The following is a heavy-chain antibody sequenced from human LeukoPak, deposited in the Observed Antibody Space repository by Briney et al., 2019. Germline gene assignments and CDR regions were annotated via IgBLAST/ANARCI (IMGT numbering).Heavy chain of an antibody. V-gene: IGHV4-38-2*01. D-gene: IGHD4-11*01. CDR2: IYHSGST. Sequence: SETLSLTCAVSGYSISSGYYWGWIRQPPGKGLEWSGSIYHSGSTYYNPSLKSRVTISVDTSKNQFSLKLSSVTAADTAVYYCARHDYSNFVYFDYWGQGTLVTVSS. CDR3: ARHDYSNFVYFDY. J-gene: IGHJ4*02. CDR1: GYSISSGYY.